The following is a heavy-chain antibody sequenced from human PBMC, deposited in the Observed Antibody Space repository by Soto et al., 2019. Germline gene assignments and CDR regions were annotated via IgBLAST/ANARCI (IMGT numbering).Heavy chain of an antibody. CDR3: ARGYGDYVLDY. V-gene: IGHV1-18*01. CDR2: ISAYNGNT. Sequence: ASVKVSFKASGYTFTSYGISWVRQAPGQGHEWMGWISAYNGNTNYAQQLQGRVTIMIDPSTSTAYMELRSLRSDDTAVYCCARGYGDYVLDYWGQGILVTAPQ. D-gene: IGHD4-17*01. CDR1: GYTFTSYG. J-gene: IGHJ4*02.